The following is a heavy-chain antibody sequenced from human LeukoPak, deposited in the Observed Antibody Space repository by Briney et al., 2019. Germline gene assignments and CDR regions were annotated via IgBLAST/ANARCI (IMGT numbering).Heavy chain of an antibody. CDR2: ISSTSSYI. CDR3: ARIMGGYYGSGSYYPPPFLDY. CDR1: GFAFSSYS. D-gene: IGHD3-10*01. V-gene: IGHV3-21*01. Sequence: GGSLRLSCAASGFAFSSYSMNWVRQAPGKGLEWVSSISSTSSYIYYADSVKGRFTISRDNAKNSLYLQMNSLRAEDTAVYYCARIMGGYYGSGSYYPPPFLDYWGQGTLVTVSS. J-gene: IGHJ4*02.